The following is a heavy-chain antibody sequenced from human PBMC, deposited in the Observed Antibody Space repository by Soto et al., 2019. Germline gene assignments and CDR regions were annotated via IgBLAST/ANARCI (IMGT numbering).Heavy chain of an antibody. CDR3: ARALAAAGPFAY. J-gene: IGHJ4*02. V-gene: IGHV1-18*01. Sequence: ASVKVSRKASGYTFTSYGISWVRQAPGQGLEWMGWISAYNGNTNYAQKLQGRVTMTTDTSTSTAYMELRSLRSDDTAVYYCARALAAAGPFAYWGQGTLVTVSS. CDR2: ISAYNGNT. CDR1: GYTFTSYG. D-gene: IGHD6-13*01.